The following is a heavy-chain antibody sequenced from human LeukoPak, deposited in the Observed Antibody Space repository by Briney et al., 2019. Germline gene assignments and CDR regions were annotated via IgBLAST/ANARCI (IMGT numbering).Heavy chain of an antibody. D-gene: IGHD3-22*01. Sequence: ASVKVSCKASGYTFTSYYMHWVRQAPGQGLEWMGIINPSGGSTSYAQKFQGRVTMSRDTSMSTVYMELSSLRSEDTAVYYCAGDDYYDSSGYFTFDYWGQGTLVTVSS. J-gene: IGHJ4*02. CDR1: GYTFTSYY. CDR2: INPSGGST. V-gene: IGHV1-46*01. CDR3: AGDDYYDSSGYFTFDY.